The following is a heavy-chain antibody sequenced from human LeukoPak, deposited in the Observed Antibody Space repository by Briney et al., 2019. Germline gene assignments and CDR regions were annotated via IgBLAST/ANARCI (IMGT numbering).Heavy chain of an antibody. CDR2: MRQDGSDK. J-gene: IGHJ5*02. V-gene: IGHV3-7*01. Sequence: GGSLRLSCAASGFNFGSFWMSWVRQAPGRGLEWVASMRQDGSDKDYVDSVKGRFTISRDNRKSALYLQMNSLRAEDTAVYYCARDSSYGDYGVSNWFDPWGQGTLVTVSS. D-gene: IGHD4-17*01. CDR3: ARDSSYGDYGVSNWFDP. CDR1: GFNFGSFW.